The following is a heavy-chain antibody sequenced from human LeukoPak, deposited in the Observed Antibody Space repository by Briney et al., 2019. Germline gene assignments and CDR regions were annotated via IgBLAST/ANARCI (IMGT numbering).Heavy chain of an antibody. CDR2: IYSGGST. V-gene: IGHV3-66*01. Sequence: GGSLRLSCAASGFTFSSYAMSWVRQAPGKGLEWVSVIYSGGSTYYADSVKGRFTISRDNSKNTLYLQMNSLRAEDTAVYYCARDSYSSGWYSYFDYWGQGTLVTVSS. J-gene: IGHJ4*02. CDR1: GFTFSSYA. CDR3: ARDSYSSGWYSYFDY. D-gene: IGHD6-19*01.